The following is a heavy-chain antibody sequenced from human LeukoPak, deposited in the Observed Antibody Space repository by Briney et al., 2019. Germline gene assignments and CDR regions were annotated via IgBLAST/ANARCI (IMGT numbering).Heavy chain of an antibody. Sequence: ASVKVSCKASGYTFSDYYMHWVRQAPGQGLEWMGWINPNSGGTKYAQKFQGRVTMTRDTSISTAYMELSRLRSDDTAVYYCARGAYPGYSYGYFDYWGQGTLVTVSS. CDR1: GYTFSDYY. CDR2: INPNSGGT. D-gene: IGHD5-18*01. J-gene: IGHJ4*02. V-gene: IGHV1-2*02. CDR3: ARGAYPGYSYGYFDY.